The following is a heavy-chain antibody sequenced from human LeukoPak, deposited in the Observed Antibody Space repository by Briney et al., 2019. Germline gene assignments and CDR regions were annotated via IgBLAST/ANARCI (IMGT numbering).Heavy chain of an antibody. V-gene: IGHV3-48*01. CDR3: ARELDSLVVVTDFGMDV. D-gene: IGHD2-21*02. CDR1: GFTFSSYS. J-gene: IGHJ6*02. Sequence: GGSLRLSCAASGFTFSSYSMNWVRQAPGKGLEWVSYISSSSTMYYADSVKGRFTISRDNAKNSLYLQMNSLRAEDTAVYYCARELDSLVVVTDFGMDVWGQGTTVTVSS. CDR2: ISSSSTM.